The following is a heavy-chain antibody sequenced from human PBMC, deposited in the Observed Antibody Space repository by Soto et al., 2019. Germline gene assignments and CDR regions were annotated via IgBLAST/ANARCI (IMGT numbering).Heavy chain of an antibody. V-gene: IGHV4-59*01. D-gene: IGHD3-22*01. Sequence: SETLSLTCTVSGGSISSYYWSWIWQPPGTGLEWIGYIYYSGSTKYNPSLKSRVTISVDTSKNQFSLKLISVTAADTAVYYCARVRSSGDSLGYWGQGTLVTVSS. CDR1: GGSISSYY. CDR2: IYYSGST. CDR3: ARVRSSGDSLGY. J-gene: IGHJ4*02.